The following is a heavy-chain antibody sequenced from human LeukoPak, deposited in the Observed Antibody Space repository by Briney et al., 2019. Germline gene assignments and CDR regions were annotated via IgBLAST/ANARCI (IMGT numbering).Heavy chain of an antibody. CDR3: AKEGRAFDY. CDR2: ISWNSVTM. J-gene: IGHJ4*02. V-gene: IGHV3-9*01. Sequence: PGGSLRLSCAASGFTFSSYSMNWVRQAPGKGLEWVSGISWNSVTMDYADSVKGRFTISRDNAKNSLYLQMNSLRAEDTALYYCAKEGRAFDYWGQGTLVTVSS. CDR1: GFTFSSYS.